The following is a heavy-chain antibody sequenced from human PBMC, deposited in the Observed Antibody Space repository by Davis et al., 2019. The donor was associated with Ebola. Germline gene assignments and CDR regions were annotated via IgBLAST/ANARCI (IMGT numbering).Heavy chain of an antibody. D-gene: IGHD5-12*01. CDR1: GFTFSSYA. Sequence: PGGSLRLSCAASGFTFSSYAMHWVRQAPGKGLEWVAVISYDGSNKYYADSVKGRFTISRDNSKNTLYLQMNSLRAEDTAVYYCARETYSGYYYYYYGMDVWGQGTTVTVSS. V-gene: IGHV3-30*04. CDR2: ISYDGSNK. CDR3: ARETYSGYYYYYYGMDV. J-gene: IGHJ6*02.